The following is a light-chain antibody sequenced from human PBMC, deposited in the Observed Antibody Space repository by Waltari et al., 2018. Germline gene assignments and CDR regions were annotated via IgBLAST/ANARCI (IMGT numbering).Light chain of an antibody. V-gene: IGLV2-14*03. Sequence: QSALTQPASVSGSPGQSITISCTGTSSDVGAFNYVSWYQQHPGKAPKLIIYDVTNRPSGVSSRFSASKFGNMASLTICGLQADDEADYYCSSYSSSSALRVFGGGTKLTVL. CDR2: DVT. J-gene: IGLJ3*02. CDR3: SSYSSSSALRV. CDR1: SSDVGAFNY.